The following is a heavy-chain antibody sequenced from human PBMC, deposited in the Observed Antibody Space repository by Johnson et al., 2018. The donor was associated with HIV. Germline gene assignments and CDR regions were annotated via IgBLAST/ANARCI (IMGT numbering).Heavy chain of an antibody. CDR3: ARDGQDRDDAFDI. Sequence: VQLVESGGGLIQPGGSLRLSCVASGFTVSSNYMSWVRQAPGKGLEWVSVIYSGGSTYYADSVKGRFTISRDNSKNTLYLQMNSLRAEDTAVYYCARDGQDRDDAFDIWGQGTMVTVSS. V-gene: IGHV3-53*01. D-gene: IGHD3-22*01. CDR1: GFTVSSNY. J-gene: IGHJ3*02. CDR2: IYSGGST.